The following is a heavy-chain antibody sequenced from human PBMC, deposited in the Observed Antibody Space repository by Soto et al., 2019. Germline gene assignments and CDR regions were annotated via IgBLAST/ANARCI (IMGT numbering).Heavy chain of an antibody. J-gene: IGHJ4*02. CDR1: GYTFTSYA. CDR2: INAGNGNT. D-gene: IGHD6-19*01. V-gene: IGHV1-3*01. CDR3: ARVPSSGWYYFDY. Sequence: ASVKVSCKASGYTFTSYAMHWVRQAPGQRLEWMGWINAGNGNTKYSQKFQGRVTITRDTSASTAYMELSSLRSEDTAVYYCARVPSSGWYYFDYWGQGTLVTVSS.